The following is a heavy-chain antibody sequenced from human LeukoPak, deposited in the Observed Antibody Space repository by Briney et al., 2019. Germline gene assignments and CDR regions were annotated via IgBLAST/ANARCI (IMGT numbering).Heavy chain of an antibody. CDR2: IRQDGKEI. Sequence: GGSLRLSCVASGFIFSNYWMIRVRQAPGKGPEWVANIRQDGKEIHYVDSVKGRFTVSRDNAKNSLYLQMNSLRGEDTAVYYCVSAIRAHTLFDYWGQGTLVAVSS. V-gene: IGHV3-7*02. J-gene: IGHJ4*02. CDR1: GFIFSNYW. D-gene: IGHD3-10*01. CDR3: VSAIRAHTLFDY.